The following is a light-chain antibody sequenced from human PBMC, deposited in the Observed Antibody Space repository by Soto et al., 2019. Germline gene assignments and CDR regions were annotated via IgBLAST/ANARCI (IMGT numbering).Light chain of an antibody. CDR1: QSISSC. Sequence: DIKVTKSPSTVSASIDDTVTIPCRATQSISSCLAWYQDKPGEAPKLLIYDASDLETGVPLRFSGRGADGKVSLTTISRLDAEFVTVYCHLQSSYPCTFGRGTKVDI. CDR2: DAS. V-gene: IGKV1-5*01. J-gene: IGKJ4*02. CDR3: HLQSSYPCT.